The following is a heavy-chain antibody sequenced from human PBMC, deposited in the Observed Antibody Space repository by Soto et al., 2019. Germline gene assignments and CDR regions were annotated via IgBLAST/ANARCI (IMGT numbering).Heavy chain of an antibody. CDR1: GYSFSDGW. J-gene: IGHJ4*02. Sequence: PGESLNISCKASGYSFSDGWIGWVRQMPRKGLEWMGIIYPGDSDTRYSTSFQGQITISADKSINTASLQWSSLKASDTATYYCARGPCRHYFDSCGQGTLVTVSS. CDR3: ARGPCRHYFDS. V-gene: IGHV5-51*01. CDR2: IYPGDSDT.